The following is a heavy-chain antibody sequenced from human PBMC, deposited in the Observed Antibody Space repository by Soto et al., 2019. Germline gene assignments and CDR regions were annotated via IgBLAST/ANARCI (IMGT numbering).Heavy chain of an antibody. Sequence: GASVKVSCKASGYTFTSYGISWVRQAPGQGLEWMGGISAYDGNTNYAQKLQGRVTMTEDTSTNTDYMELSSLRSEDTAVYYCATDLGKYSSGWDDYWGQGTLVTVSS. CDR3: ATDLGKYSSGWDDY. D-gene: IGHD6-19*01. CDR1: GYTFTSYG. J-gene: IGHJ4*02. V-gene: IGHV1-18*01. CDR2: ISAYDGNT.